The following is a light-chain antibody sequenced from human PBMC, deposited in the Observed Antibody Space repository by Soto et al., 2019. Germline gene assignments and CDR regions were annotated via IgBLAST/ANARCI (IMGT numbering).Light chain of an antibody. V-gene: IGKV3-15*01. CDR3: QQYNDWWT. Sequence: EIVMTQSPVTLSVSPGDRATLSCRASQRVSSNLAWYQQKPGQAPRLLIYGASTRATGITARFSGSGSGTEFTLTISNLQSDDIAFYYCQQYNDWWTFGQGTKLEIK. J-gene: IGKJ2*01. CDR1: QRVSSN. CDR2: GAS.